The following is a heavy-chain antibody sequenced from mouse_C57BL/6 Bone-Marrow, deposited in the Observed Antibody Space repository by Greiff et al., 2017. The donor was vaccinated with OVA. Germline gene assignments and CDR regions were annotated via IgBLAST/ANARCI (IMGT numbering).Heavy chain of an antibody. CDR2: IYPGNSDT. V-gene: IGHV1-5*01. Sequence: VQLQQSGTVLARPGASVKMSCKTSGYTFTSYWMHWVKQRPGQGLEWIGAIYPGNSDTSYNQKFKGKAKLTAVTSASTAYMELSSLTNEDSAVYYCTRRTGTRYYFDYWGQGTTLTVSS. CDR3: TRRTGTRYYFDY. CDR1: GYTFTSYW. D-gene: IGHD4-1*01. J-gene: IGHJ2*01.